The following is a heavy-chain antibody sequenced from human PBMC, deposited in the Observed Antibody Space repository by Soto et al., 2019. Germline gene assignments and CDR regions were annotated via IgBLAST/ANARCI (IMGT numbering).Heavy chain of an antibody. CDR2: ISYDGSNK. J-gene: IGHJ6*03. Sequence: QVQLVESGGGVVQPGRSLRLSCAASGFTFSSYGMHWVRQAPGKGLEWVAVISYDGSNKYYADSVKGRFTISRDNSKNTLYLQMNSLRAEDTAVYYCAKDDKGGVDIYYYYYYMDVWGKGTTVTVSS. CDR3: AKDDKGGVDIYYYYYYMDV. V-gene: IGHV3-30*18. D-gene: IGHD3-9*01. CDR1: GFTFSSYG.